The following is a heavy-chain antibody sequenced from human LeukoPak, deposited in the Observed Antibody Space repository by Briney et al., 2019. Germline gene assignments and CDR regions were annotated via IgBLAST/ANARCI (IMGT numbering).Heavy chain of an antibody. CDR2: ITGSGDNT. D-gene: IGHD4-17*01. J-gene: IGHJ4*02. V-gene: IGHV3-21*06. CDR3: ARDRRPTIYGGLDS. Sequence: PGGSLRLSCAASGFRFSTYAMNWVRQAPEKGLEWVSGITGSGDNTYHTDSVKGRFTISRDNSENSLYLQMHSLRVEDTAMYFCARDRRPTIYGGLDSWGQGTVVTVSS. CDR1: GFRFSTYA.